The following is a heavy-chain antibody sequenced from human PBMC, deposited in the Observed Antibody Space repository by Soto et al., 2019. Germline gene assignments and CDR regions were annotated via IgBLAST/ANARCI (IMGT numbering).Heavy chain of an antibody. Sequence: QVQLVQSGAEVKKPGSSVKVSCKASGGTFSSYAISWVRQAPGQGLEWMGGIIPIFGTANYAQKFQGRVTITAEESTSTAYMELSSLRSEDTAVYYCATPATYSSGWYGWFDPWGQGTLVTVSS. CDR2: IIPIFGTA. CDR3: ATPATYSSGWYGWFDP. D-gene: IGHD6-19*01. CDR1: GGTFSSYA. J-gene: IGHJ5*02. V-gene: IGHV1-69*01.